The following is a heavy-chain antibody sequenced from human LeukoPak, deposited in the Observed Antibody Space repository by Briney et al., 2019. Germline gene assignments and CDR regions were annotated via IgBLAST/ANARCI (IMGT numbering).Heavy chain of an antibody. Sequence: GASVKVSCKASGYTFTSYGISWVRQAPGQGLEGMGWMSAYNGNTNYAQKLQGRVTMTTDTSTSTAYMELRNLRSDDTAAYYCARDLPDYDFWSGRDWFDPWGQGTLVTVSS. V-gene: IGHV1-18*01. CDR3: ARDLPDYDFWSGRDWFDP. D-gene: IGHD3-3*01. CDR1: GYTFTSYG. J-gene: IGHJ5*02. CDR2: MSAYNGNT.